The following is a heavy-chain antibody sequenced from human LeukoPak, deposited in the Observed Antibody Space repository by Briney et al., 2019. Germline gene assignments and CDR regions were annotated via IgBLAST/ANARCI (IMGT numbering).Heavy chain of an antibody. CDR1: GGSISGYY. V-gene: IGHV4-59*01. Sequence: SETLSLTRSVSGGSISGYYWSWIRQPPGKGLEWIGYIYSSGGTNYNPSLKSRVTISLDTSKNQFSLRLSSVTAADTAVYYCARDFCSGGSCYSYFHYWGQGTLVTVSP. D-gene: IGHD2-15*01. CDR2: IYSSGGT. J-gene: IGHJ4*02. CDR3: ARDFCSGGSCYSYFHY.